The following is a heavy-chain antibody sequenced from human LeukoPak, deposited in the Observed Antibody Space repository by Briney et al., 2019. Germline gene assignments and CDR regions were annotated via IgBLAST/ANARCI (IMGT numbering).Heavy chain of an antibody. V-gene: IGHV3-7*01. CDR1: GFTFSSYW. D-gene: IGHD7-27*01. Sequence: GGSLRLSCAASGFTFSSYWMSWVRQAPGKGLEWVANIKQDGSEKYYVDSVKGRFTISRDNAKNSLYLQMNSLRAEDTAVYYCARELGICFSPAFDIWGQGTMVTVSS. CDR2: IKQDGSEK. J-gene: IGHJ3*02. CDR3: ARELGICFSPAFDI.